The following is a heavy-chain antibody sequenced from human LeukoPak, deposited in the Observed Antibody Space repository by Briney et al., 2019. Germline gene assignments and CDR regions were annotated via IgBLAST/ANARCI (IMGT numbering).Heavy chain of an antibody. CDR1: GFSFSTYE. V-gene: IGHV3-48*03. CDR3: ARGDPYADL. J-gene: IGHJ5*02. D-gene: IGHD2-2*01. CDR2: ITISGNTR. Sequence: GGSLRPSCTASGFSFSTYEMNWVRQAPGKGLEWVSDITISGNTRNYADSVKGRFTISRDNARNSLYLQMNSLRVEDTAVYYCARGDPYADLWGQGTLVTVAS.